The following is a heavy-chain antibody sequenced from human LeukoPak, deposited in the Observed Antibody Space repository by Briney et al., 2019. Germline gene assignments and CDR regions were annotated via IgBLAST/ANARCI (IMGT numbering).Heavy chain of an antibody. V-gene: IGHV1-46*01. CDR2: ISPSGGST. D-gene: IGHD2-21*02. CDR3: AREKVVTATPRDAFDI. Sequence: ASVKVSCKASGYTFTSYGISWVRQAPGQGPEWMGVISPSGGSTTYAQKFQGRVTLTRDMSTSTDYLELSRLRSDDTAVYYCAREKVVTATPRDAFDIWGQGTMVTVSS. CDR1: GYTFTSYG. J-gene: IGHJ3*02.